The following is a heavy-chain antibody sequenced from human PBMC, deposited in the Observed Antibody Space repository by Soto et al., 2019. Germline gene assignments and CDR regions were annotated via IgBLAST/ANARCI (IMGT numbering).Heavy chain of an antibody. CDR2: MNAGNGNT. CDR3: ARPKDYDDCLDL. Sequence: ASVKVSCKASGYTFTSYDINWVRQATGQRLEWMGWMNAGNGNTEYSQKFQGRVTFTRDTSANTAYMELSSLISEDTAVYYCARPKDYDDCLDLWGQGTLVTVSS. J-gene: IGHJ4*02. D-gene: IGHD3-22*01. CDR1: GYTFTSYD. V-gene: IGHV1-3*01.